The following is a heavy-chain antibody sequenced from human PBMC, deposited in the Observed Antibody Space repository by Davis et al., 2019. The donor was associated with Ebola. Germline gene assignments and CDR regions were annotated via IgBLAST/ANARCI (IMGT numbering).Heavy chain of an antibody. V-gene: IGHV3-23*01. CDR2: VNPDGSRT. CDR3: AKSLYNSGPTHYYYYYGMDV. J-gene: IGHJ6*02. D-gene: IGHD6-19*01. Sequence: PGGSLRLSCAVSGFNFSHYAMSWVRQAPGKGLVWVSRVNPDGSRTAYADSVKGRFTVSRDNSKNMLYLQMNSLRAEDTAVYYCAKSLYNSGPTHYYYYYGMDVWGQGTTVTVSS. CDR1: GFNFSHYA.